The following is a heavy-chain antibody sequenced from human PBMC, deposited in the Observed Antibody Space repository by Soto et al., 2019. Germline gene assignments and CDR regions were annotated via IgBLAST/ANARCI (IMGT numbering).Heavy chain of an antibody. CDR3: ARVERGSATTVVAAFDM. D-gene: IGHD3-16*01. CDR2: MSHSGGT. CDR1: GGFVSSGSYY. V-gene: IGHV4-34*01. Sequence: QVQLQQWGAGLLKPSETLSLTCAVYGGFVSSGSYYWSWIRQPPGKGLEWIGEMSHSGGTHFNPSLQSRVTISVDTSNTQFSLKMSSVPAADTALYYCARVERGSATTVVAAFDMWGPGAMVTVSS. J-gene: IGHJ3*02.